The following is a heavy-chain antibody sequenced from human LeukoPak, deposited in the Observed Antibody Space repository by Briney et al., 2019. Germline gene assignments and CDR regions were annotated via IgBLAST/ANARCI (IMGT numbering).Heavy chain of an antibody. CDR2: IYYSGST. CDR1: GGSISSGGYY. J-gene: IGHJ6*03. Sequence: SETLSLTCTVSGGSISSGGYYWSWIRQHPGKGLEWIGYIYYSGSTYYNPSLKSRVTISVDTSKNQFSLKLSSVTAADTVVYYCARDLGLGDFYYMDVWGKGTTVTVSS. V-gene: IGHV4-31*03. CDR3: ARDLGLGDFYYMDV. D-gene: IGHD3-16*01.